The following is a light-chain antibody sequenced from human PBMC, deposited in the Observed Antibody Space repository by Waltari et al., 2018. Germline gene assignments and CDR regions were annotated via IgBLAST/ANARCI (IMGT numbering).Light chain of an antibody. Sequence: EIVLTQSPGTLSLSPGERATRSCRASQSVSSNSLAWYQQKPGQAPRLLIYGASSRATGIPDRFSGSGSGTDFTLTISRLEREDFAVFYCQQYGSSAGTFGQGTKVEIK. CDR1: QSVSSNS. CDR2: GAS. V-gene: IGKV3-20*01. J-gene: IGKJ1*01. CDR3: QQYGSSAGT.